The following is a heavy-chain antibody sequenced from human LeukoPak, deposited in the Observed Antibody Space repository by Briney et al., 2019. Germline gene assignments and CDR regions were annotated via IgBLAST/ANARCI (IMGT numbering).Heavy chain of an antibody. D-gene: IGHD4-17*01. CDR3: ARMGTTVNLFDY. V-gene: IGHV4-59*06. CDR2: IYYSGST. CDR1: GGSISSYY. Sequence: SETLSLTCTVSGGSISSYYWSWIRQHPGKGLEWIGYIYYSGSTYYNPSLKSRVTISVDTSKNQFSLKLSSVTAADTAVYYCARMGTTVNLFDYWGQGTLVTVSS. J-gene: IGHJ4*02.